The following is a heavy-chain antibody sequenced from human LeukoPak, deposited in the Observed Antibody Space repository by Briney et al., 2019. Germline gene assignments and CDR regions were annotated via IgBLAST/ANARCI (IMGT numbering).Heavy chain of an antibody. D-gene: IGHD6-13*01. V-gene: IGHV3-20*01. CDR3: ARGAAAGTDYHYGMDV. CDR1: GFTSDDYG. Sequence: GGSLRLSCAATGFTSDDYGMCWVRQAPGKGLEWASGINWNGGSTGYADSVKGRFTISRDNAKNSLFLQMNSLRAEDTALYHCARGAAAGTDYHYGMDVWGQGPPVTVSS. CDR2: INWNGGST. J-gene: IGHJ6*02.